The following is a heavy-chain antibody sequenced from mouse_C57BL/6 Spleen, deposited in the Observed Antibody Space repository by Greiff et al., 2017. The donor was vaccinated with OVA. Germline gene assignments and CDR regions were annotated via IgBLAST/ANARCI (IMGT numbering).Heavy chain of an antibody. Sequence: EVKLEESGGGLVKPGGSLKLSCAASGFTFSDYGMHWVRQAPEKGLEWVAYISSGSSTIYYADTVTGRFTISRDNAKNTLDLQRTSHGSEDTAMYYCARDDSFDYWGQGTTLTVSS. CDR3: ARDDSFDY. CDR2: ISSGSSTI. CDR1: GFTFSDYG. V-gene: IGHV5-17*01. J-gene: IGHJ2*01.